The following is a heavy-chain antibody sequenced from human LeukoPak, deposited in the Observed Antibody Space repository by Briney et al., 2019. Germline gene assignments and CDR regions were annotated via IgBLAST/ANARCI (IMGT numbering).Heavy chain of an antibody. V-gene: IGHV1-2*02. CDR1: GYTFTGYY. CDR3: ARVVYDSRNFDY. J-gene: IGHJ4*02. D-gene: IGHD3-22*01. CDR2: INPNSGGT. Sequence: ASVKVSCKASGYTFTGYYMHWVRQAPGQGLEWMGWINPNSGGTNYAQKFQGRVTMTSDTSISTAYMELSRLRSDDTAVCYCARVVYDSRNFDYWGQGTLVTVSS.